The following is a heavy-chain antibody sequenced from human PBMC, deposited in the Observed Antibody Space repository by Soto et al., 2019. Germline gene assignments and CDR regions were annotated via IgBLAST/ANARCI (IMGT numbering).Heavy chain of an antibody. Sequence: EVQLVESGGGLVKPGGSLRLSCAASGFTFSSYSMNWVRQAPGKGLEWVSSISSSSYIYYADSVKGRFTISRDNAKNSLYLQMNSLRAEDTAVYYCATLGVMAAFDIWGQGTMVTVSS. D-gene: IGHD3-16*01. CDR2: ISSSSYI. J-gene: IGHJ3*02. V-gene: IGHV3-21*01. CDR1: GFTFSSYS. CDR3: ATLGVMAAFDI.